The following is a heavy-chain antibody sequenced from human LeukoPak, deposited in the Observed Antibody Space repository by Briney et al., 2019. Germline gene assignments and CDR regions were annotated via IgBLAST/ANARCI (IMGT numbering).Heavy chain of an antibody. CDR3: ASLMTSMTTPTVWFDP. V-gene: IGHV4-34*01. CDR2: INHSGST. CDR1: GGSFSGYY. Sequence: PSETLSLTCAVYGGSFSGYYWSWIRQPPGKGLEWIGEINHSGSTNYNPSLKSRVTISVDTSKNQFSLKLSSVTAADTAVYYCASLMTSMTTPTVWFDPWGQGTLVAVSS. J-gene: IGHJ5*02. D-gene: IGHD4-11*01.